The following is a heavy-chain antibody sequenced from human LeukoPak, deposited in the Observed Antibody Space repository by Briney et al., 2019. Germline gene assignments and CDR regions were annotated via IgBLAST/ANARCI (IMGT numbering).Heavy chain of an antibody. J-gene: IGHJ6*02. V-gene: IGHV6-1*01. D-gene: IGHD6-19*01. CDR1: GDSVSSDSAA. CDR2: TYYRSKWYN. Sequence: SQTLSLTCAISGDSVSSDSAAWNWIRQSPSRGLEWLGRTYYRSKWYNDYAVSVKSRITINPDTSKNQFSLQLNSVTPEDTAVYYCVRHLTRHTSDWDYYYGMDVWGQGTTVTVSS. CDR3: VRHLTRHTSDWDYYYGMDV.